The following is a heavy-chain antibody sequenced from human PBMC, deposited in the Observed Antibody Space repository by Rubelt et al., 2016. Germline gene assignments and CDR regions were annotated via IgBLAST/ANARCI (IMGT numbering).Heavy chain of an antibody. D-gene: IGHD3-9*01. CDR3: ARDRYYDILTAYYDGDY. J-gene: IGHJ4*02. CDR1: DGSFRGYY. V-gene: IGHV4-34*01. Sequence: QEPLQQWGTGLLKPSETLSLTCAVYDGSFRGYYWGWIRQPPGKGLEWIAEISQSGIINDNPSLERRVTVSVDISKNQFSLKLSSVTAADTAVYYCARDRYYDILTAYYDGDYWGQGSLVTVSS. CDR2: ISQSGII.